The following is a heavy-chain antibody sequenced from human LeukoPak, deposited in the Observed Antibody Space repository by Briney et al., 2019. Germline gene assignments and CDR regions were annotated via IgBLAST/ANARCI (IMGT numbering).Heavy chain of an antibody. J-gene: IGHJ4*02. Sequence: GGSLRLSCAASGFPFSSYWMTWVRQAPGKGLEWVANIKQDGSEKHYVDSVKGRFTISRDNARNSLYLQMNSLRAEDTAVYYCAREEDNADEYLREDYWGQGILVTVSS. CDR2: IKQDGSEK. CDR3: AREEDNADEYLREDY. V-gene: IGHV3-7*01. D-gene: IGHD2/OR15-2a*01. CDR1: GFPFSSYW.